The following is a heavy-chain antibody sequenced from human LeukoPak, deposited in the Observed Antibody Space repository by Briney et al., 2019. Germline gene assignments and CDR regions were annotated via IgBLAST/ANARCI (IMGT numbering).Heavy chain of an antibody. D-gene: IGHD2-8*01. Sequence: PSDTLSLTCAVSGYSISSSNWWGWIRQPPGKGLEWIGYIYYSGSTYYNPSLKSRVTMSVDTSKNQFSLKLSSVTAVDTAVYYCALSYCTNGVCYKTRPTTPDVWGQGTTVTVPS. CDR1: GYSISSSNW. CDR2: IYYSGST. V-gene: IGHV4-28*01. CDR3: ALSYCTNGVCYKTRPTTPDV. J-gene: IGHJ6*02.